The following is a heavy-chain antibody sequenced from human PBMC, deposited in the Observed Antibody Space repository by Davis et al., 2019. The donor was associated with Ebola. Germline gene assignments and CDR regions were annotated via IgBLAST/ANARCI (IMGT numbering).Heavy chain of an antibody. D-gene: IGHD6-13*01. CDR1: GGSISSYH. J-gene: IGHJ6*02. CDR3: ARGRSSSWLRYYYDGMDV. Sequence: SETLSLTCTVSGGSISSYHWSWIRQPPGKGLEWIGEINHSGSTNYNPSLKSRVTISVDTSKNQFSLKLSSVTAADTAVYYCARGRSSSWLRYYYDGMDVWGQGTTVTVSS. CDR2: INHSGST. V-gene: IGHV4-34*01.